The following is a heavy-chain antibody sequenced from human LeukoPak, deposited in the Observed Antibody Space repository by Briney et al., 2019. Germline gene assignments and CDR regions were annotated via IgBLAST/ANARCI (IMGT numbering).Heavy chain of an antibody. J-gene: IGHJ5*02. Sequence: SETLSLTCTVSGGSISSSSYYWGWIRQPPGKGLEWIGSIYYSGSTYYNPSLKSRVTISVDTSKNQFSLKLSSVTAADTAVYYCARVYSSSWYDWFDPWGQGTLVTVSS. CDR3: ARVYSSSWYDWFDP. D-gene: IGHD6-13*01. CDR2: IYYSGST. V-gene: IGHV4-39*07. CDR1: GGSISSSSYY.